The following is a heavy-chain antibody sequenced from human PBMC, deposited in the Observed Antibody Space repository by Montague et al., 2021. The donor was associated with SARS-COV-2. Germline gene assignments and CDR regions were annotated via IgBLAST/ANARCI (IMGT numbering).Heavy chain of an antibody. CDR3: AMGWLPDF. V-gene: IGHV3-74*03. CDR2: INSDETSI. CDR1: GFTFNTYW. Sequence: SLRLSCAASGFTFNTYWMNWVRQEPVKGLVSISRINSDETSISYADSVKGRFTVFRDNTKNILYLQMNSLRVEDTAVYYCAMGWLPDFWGQGTQVTVSS. D-gene: IGHD5-12*01. J-gene: IGHJ4*02.